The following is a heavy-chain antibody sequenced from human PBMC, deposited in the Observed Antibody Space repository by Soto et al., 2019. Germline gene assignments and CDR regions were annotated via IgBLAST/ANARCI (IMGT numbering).Heavy chain of an antibody. CDR2: INAANGNV. D-gene: IGHD6-19*01. CDR3: ARAVGQFDP. J-gene: IGHJ5*02. CDR1: GYTFSSYA. V-gene: IGHV1-3*01. Sequence: QVQLVQSGAEVKKPGASVKVSCKASGYTFSSYALHWVRQAPGQRLEWMGWINAANGNVKYSQKSQGRVTITRDTSASTAYMELSSLRSEDTAVYYCARAVGQFDPWGQGTLVTVSS.